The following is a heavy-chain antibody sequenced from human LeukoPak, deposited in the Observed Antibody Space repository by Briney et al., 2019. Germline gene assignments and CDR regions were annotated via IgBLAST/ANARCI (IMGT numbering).Heavy chain of an antibody. D-gene: IGHD3-10*01. CDR1: GGSIGSSSYY. Sequence: SETLSLTCTVSGGSIGSSSYYWGWIRQPPGKGLEWIGSIYYSGSTYYNPSLKSRVTISVDTSKNQFSLKLSSVTAADTAVYYCARKPYYGSGSYQLDYWGQGTLVTVSS. V-gene: IGHV4-39*01. J-gene: IGHJ4*02. CDR2: IYYSGST. CDR3: ARKPYYGSGSYQLDY.